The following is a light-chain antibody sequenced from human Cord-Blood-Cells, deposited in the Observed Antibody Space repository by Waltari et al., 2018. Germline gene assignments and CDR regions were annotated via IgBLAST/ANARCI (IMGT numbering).Light chain of an antibody. V-gene: IGKV3-11*01. Sequence: EIVLPQSPATLSWSPGEGSTLSCKASQSVSSYLAWYQQKPGQAPRLLIYDASNRATGIAARFSGSGSGTDFTLTISSLEPEDFAVYSCQQRSNWPPFTFGPGTKVDIK. CDR2: DAS. J-gene: IGKJ3*01. CDR3: QQRSNWPPFT. CDR1: QSVSSY.